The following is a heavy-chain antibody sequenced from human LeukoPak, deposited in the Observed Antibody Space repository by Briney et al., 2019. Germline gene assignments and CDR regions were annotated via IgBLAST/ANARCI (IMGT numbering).Heavy chain of an antibody. V-gene: IGHV3-9*01. J-gene: IGHJ6*02. CDR3: AKDNSGKAYYYYGMVV. CDR2: ISWNSVSI. CDR1: GFTFDDHD. D-gene: IGHD3-10*01. Sequence: GGSLRLSCAASGFTFDDHDMHWVRQAPGKGLEWVSGISWNSVSIGYTDSVKGRLTISRDNAKNSLYLQMNTLRPEDTALYYCAKDNSGKAYYYYGMVVWGQGTTVTVSS.